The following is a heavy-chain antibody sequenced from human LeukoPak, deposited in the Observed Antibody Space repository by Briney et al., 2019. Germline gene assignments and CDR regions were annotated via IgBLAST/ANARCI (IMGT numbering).Heavy chain of an antibody. V-gene: IGHV3-23*01. Sequence: GESLKISCAASGFTFSSYAMSWVRQAPGKGLEWVSAISGSGGSTYYADSVKGRFTISRDNSKNTLYLQMNSLRAEDTAVYYCANIAHIGLDYWGQGTLVTVSS. J-gene: IGHJ4*02. CDR2: ISGSGGST. CDR1: GFTFSSYA. CDR3: ANIAHIGLDY.